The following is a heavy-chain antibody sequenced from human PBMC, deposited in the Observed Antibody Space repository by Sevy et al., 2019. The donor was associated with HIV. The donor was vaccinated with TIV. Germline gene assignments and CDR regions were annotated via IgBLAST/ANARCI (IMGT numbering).Heavy chain of an antibody. J-gene: IGHJ4*02. CDR2: ISYDGSNK. V-gene: IGHV3-30-3*01. CDR3: VRAQYYDSSGSPYFDY. D-gene: IGHD3-22*01. Sequence: GGSLRLSCAASGFTFSSYAMHWVRQAPATGLEWVAVISYDGSNKYYAHSVKGRVTISRDNSKNTLYLQMNSPSAEDTAVYYCVRAQYYDSSGSPYFDYWGQGTLVTVSS. CDR1: GFTFSSYA.